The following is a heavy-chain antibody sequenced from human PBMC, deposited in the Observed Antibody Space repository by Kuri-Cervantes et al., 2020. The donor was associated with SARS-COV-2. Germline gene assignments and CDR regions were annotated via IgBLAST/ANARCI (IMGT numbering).Heavy chain of an antibody. CDR3: ARELTTIPYGMDV. J-gene: IGHJ6*02. Sequence: LSLTCTVSGGSITNYYWNWVRQAPGKGLEWVSYISSSGSTIYYADSVKGRFTISRDNAKNSLYLQMNSLRAEDTAVYYCARELTTIPYGMDVWGQGTTVTVSS. V-gene: IGHV3-48*03. D-gene: IGHD4-11*01. CDR2: ISSSGSTI. CDR1: GGSITNYY.